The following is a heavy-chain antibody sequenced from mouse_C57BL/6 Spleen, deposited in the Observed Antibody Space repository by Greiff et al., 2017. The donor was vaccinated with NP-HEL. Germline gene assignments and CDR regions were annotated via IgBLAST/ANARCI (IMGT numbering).Heavy chain of an antibody. Sequence: QVQLQQPGTELVKPGASVKLSCKASGYTFTSYWMHWVKQRPGQGLEWIGNINPSNGGTNYNEKFKSKATLTVDKSSSTAYMQLSSLTSEGSSFYSCARSHGSRYDYWGPGTTLTVSS. D-gene: IGHD1-1*01. CDR1: GYTFTSYW. CDR2: INPSNGGT. J-gene: IGHJ2*01. V-gene: IGHV1-53*01. CDR3: ARSHGSRYDY.